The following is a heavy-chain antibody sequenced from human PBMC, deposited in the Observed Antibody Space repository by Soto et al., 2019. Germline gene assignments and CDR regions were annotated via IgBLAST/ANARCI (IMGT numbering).Heavy chain of an antibody. V-gene: IGHV4-59*01. J-gene: IGHJ5*02. CDR2: IYYSGST. CDR1: GGSISSYY. CDR3: ARGVVVVAAISTSWFDP. D-gene: IGHD2-15*01. Sequence: SETLSLTCTVSGGSISSYYWSWIRQPPGKGLEWIGYIYYSGSTNYNPSLKSRVTISVDTSKNQFSLKLSSVTAADTAVYYCARGVVVVAAISTSWFDPWGQGTLVTVSS.